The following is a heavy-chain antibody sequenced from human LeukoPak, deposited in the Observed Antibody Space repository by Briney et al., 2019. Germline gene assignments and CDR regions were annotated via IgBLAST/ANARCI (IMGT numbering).Heavy chain of an antibody. CDR3: AKPGYSSSWSFDY. V-gene: IGHV3-23*01. CDR2: GSGDST. D-gene: IGHD6-13*01. Sequence: GGSLRLSCAASGFIFSSYAMSWVRQAPGKGLEWVSTGSGDSTYYADSVKGRFTISRDNSKNTLYLQMNSLRAEDTAVYYCAKPGYSSSWSFDYWGQGTLVTVSS. CDR1: GFIFSSYA. J-gene: IGHJ4*02.